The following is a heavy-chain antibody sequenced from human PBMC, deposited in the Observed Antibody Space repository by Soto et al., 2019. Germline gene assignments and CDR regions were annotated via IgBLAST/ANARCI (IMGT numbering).Heavy chain of an antibody. CDR2: ISAYNGNT. Sequence: ASVKVSCKASGYTFTSYGISWVRQAPGQGLEWMGWISAYNGNTNYAQKLQGRVTMTTDTSTSTAYMELRSLRSDDTTVYYCASGGSGYDIYYYYGMDVWGQGTSVTVSS. CDR3: ASGGSGYDIYYYYGMDV. D-gene: IGHD5-12*01. CDR1: GYTFTSYG. J-gene: IGHJ6*02. V-gene: IGHV1-18*01.